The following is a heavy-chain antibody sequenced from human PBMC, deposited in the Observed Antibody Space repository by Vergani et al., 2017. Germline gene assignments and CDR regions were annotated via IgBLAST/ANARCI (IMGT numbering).Heavy chain of an antibody. CDR3: AGGGYCSSTSCYAAFDI. CDR1: GGSISSSY. D-gene: IGHD2-2*01. Sequence: QVQLQESGPGLVKPSETLSLTCTVSGGSISSSYWSWIRQPPGKGLEWIGYIYYSGSTNYNPSLKSRVTISVDTSKNQFSLKLSSVTAADTAVYYCAGGGYCSSTSCYAAFDIWGQGTMVTVSS. CDR2: IYYSGST. V-gene: IGHV4-59*08. J-gene: IGHJ3*02.